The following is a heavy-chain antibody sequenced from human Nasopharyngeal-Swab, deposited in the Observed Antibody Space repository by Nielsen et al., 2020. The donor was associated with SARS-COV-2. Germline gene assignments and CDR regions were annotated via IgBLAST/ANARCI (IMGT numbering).Heavy chain of an antibody. Sequence: VKVSCTASGGTFSSYAISWVRQAPGQGLEWMGGIIPIFGTANYAQKFQGRVTITADESTSTAYMELSSLRSEDTAVYYCATQGRDGYNLAAPYYFDYWGQGTLVTVSS. CDR3: ATQGRDGYNLAAPYYFDY. V-gene: IGHV1-69*13. J-gene: IGHJ4*02. CDR2: IIPIFGTA. CDR1: GGTFSSYA. D-gene: IGHD5-24*01.